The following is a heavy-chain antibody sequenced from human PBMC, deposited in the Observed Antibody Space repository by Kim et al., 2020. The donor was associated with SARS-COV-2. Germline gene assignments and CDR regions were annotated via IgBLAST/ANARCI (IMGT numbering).Heavy chain of an antibody. CDR1: GFTFDDYA. CDR2: ISWNSGSI. D-gene: IGHD3-3*02. V-gene: IGHV3-9*01. J-gene: IGHJ3*02. Sequence: GGSLRLSCAASGFTFDDYAMHWVRQAPGKGLEWVSGISWNSGSIGYADSVKGRFTISRDNAKDSLYLQMNSLRAEDTALYYCAKDLSPIFGGAFDIWGQGTMVTVSS. CDR3: AKDLSPIFGGAFDI.